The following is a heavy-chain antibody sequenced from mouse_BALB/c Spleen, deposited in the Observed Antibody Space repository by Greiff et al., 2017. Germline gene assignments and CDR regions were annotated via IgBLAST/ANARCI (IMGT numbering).Heavy chain of an antibody. CDR1: GYTFTSYW. V-gene: IGHV1-87*01. CDR2: IYPGDGDT. Sequence: VQLQQSGAELARPGASVKLSCKASGYTFTSYWMQWVNQRPGQGLEWIGAIYPGDGDTRYTQKFKGKATLTADKSSSTAYMQLSSLASEDSAVYYCASYYYGSSYDYAMDYWGQGTSVTVSS. J-gene: IGHJ4*01. D-gene: IGHD1-1*01. CDR3: ASYYYGSSYDYAMDY.